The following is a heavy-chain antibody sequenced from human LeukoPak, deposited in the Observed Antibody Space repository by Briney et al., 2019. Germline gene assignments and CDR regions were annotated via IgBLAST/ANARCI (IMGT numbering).Heavy chain of an antibody. D-gene: IGHD2-15*01. V-gene: IGHV3-23*01. J-gene: IGHJ4*02. CDR1: GFTFSSYA. CDR3: ANSAVVSGSRYFDH. Sequence: GGSLRLSCAASGFTFSSYAMSWVRQAPGKGLEWVSVISGSGGSTYYADSVKGRFTISRDNSKNTLYLQMNSLRAEDTAVYYCANSAVVSGSRYFDHWGQGTLVTVSS. CDR2: ISGSGGST.